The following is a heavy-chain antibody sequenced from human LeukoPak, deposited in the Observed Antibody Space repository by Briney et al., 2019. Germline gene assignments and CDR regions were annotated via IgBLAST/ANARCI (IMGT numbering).Heavy chain of an antibody. V-gene: IGHV1-2*02. D-gene: IGHD3-10*01. CDR1: GYTFTGYY. J-gene: IGHJ4*02. Sequence: GASVKVSCKASGYTFTGYYMHSVRRAPGQGLEWMGWTNANSGGTNYAQKFQGRVTMTRYTSISTAYMELSRLRSDDTAVYYCARDLHYYGSGSYYLFDYWGQGTLVTVSS. CDR3: ARDLHYYGSGSYYLFDY. CDR2: TNANSGGT.